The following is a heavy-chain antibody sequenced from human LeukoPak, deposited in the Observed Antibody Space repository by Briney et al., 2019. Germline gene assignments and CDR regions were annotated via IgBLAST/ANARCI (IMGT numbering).Heavy chain of an antibody. Sequence: GGSLRLSCAASGFTVSSNYMSWVRQAPGKGLECVSVIYRGGSTDYADSVKGRFTISRDNSKNTLYLQMNSLRAEDTAVYYCAKVNQRAPGGPGGYFDYWGQGTLVTVSS. D-gene: IGHD2-2*01. J-gene: IGHJ4*02. CDR3: AKVNQRAPGGPGGYFDY. V-gene: IGHV3-53*05. CDR1: GFTVSSNY. CDR2: IYRGGST.